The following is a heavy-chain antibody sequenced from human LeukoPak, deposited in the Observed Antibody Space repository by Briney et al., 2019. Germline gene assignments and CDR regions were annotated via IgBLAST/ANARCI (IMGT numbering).Heavy chain of an antibody. D-gene: IGHD3-16*01. CDR2: SRDKARSYRT. J-gene: IGHJ3*02. Sequence: PGGSLRLSCAASGVTLSDHHMDWVRQAPGKGLEWVGRSRDKARSYRTEYAASVDGRFTISRDDSKNSLYPQMNSLKTEDTAVYYCARDGGEGDNSAFDIWGQGTVVTVSS. CDR3: ARDGGEGDNSAFDI. V-gene: IGHV3-72*01. CDR1: GVTLSDHH.